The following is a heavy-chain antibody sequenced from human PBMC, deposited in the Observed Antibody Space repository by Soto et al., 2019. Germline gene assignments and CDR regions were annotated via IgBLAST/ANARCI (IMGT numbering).Heavy chain of an antibody. V-gene: IGHV4-61*01. CDR1: GGSVSSGNYY. J-gene: IGHJ5*02. CDR3: ARAGIVSNWFDP. Sequence: QVQLQESGPGLVKPSETLSLTCTVSGGSVSSGNYYWSWIRQPPGKRLEWIGDISYRGGTNYNPSRKRPVTISADTSTSQFSLKLSSVSAADTAVYYCARAGIVSNWFDPWGQGTLVTVSS. CDR2: ISYRGGT. D-gene: IGHD1-26*01.